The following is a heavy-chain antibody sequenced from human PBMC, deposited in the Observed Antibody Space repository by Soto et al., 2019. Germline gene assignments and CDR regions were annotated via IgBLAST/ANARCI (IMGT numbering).Heavy chain of an antibody. Sequence: QVQLVQSGAEVKKPGSSVKVSCKASGGTFSSYAISWVRQAPGQGLEWMGGIIPIFDTANYAQKVQGRVTINADESTRTAYMELSSLSSEDTSVYYCARGGEYCSGGSCYSVPFDYWGQGTLVTVSS. CDR2: IIPIFDTA. D-gene: IGHD2-15*01. CDR3: ARGGEYCSGGSCYSVPFDY. V-gene: IGHV1-69*01. CDR1: GGTFSSYA. J-gene: IGHJ4*02.